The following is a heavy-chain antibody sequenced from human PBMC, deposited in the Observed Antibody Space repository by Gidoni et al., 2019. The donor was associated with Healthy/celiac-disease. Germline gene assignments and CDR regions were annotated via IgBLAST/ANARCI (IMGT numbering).Heavy chain of an antibody. Sequence: EVQLVASGGGLVQPGGSLRLSCSASGFTFSSYAMHWVRQAPGKGLEYVSAISSNGGSTYYADSVKGRFTISRDNSKNTLYLQMSSLRAEDTAVYYCVKDEDYDILTGYPNWFDPWGQGTLVTVSS. CDR2: ISSNGGST. CDR1: GFTFSSYA. CDR3: VKDEDYDILTGYPNWFDP. J-gene: IGHJ5*02. D-gene: IGHD3-9*01. V-gene: IGHV3-64D*06.